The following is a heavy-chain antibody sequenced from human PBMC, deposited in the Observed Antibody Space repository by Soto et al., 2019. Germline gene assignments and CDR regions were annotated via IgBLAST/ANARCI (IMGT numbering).Heavy chain of an antibody. CDR2: IGIADNR. D-gene: IGHD6-13*01. CDR1: GFTFSSYA. CDR3: ARGGIAPGYGLDV. J-gene: IGHJ6*02. V-gene: IGHV3-13*01. Sequence: GGSLRLSCVASGFTFSSYAMSWVRQVPGKGLEWVSTIGIADNRYYLSSVKGRFTISRDDAENSLYLQMNSLKAGDTAVYYCARGGIAPGYGLDVWGQGTTVTVSS.